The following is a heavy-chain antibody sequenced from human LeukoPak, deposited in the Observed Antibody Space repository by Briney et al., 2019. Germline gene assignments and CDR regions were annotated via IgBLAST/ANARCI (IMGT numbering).Heavy chain of an antibody. V-gene: IGHV3-49*04. D-gene: IGHD3-22*01. J-gene: IGHJ3*02. CDR3: TRSYNYDSSGYYYVRDAFDI. Sequence: GGSLRLSCAASGFTFSNYAMSWVRQAPGKGLEWVGFIRSKAYGGTTKNAASVKGRFTISRDDSRSIAYLQMNSLKTEDTAVYYCTRSYNYDSSGYYYVRDAFDIWGQGTMVTVSS. CDR2: IRSKAYGGTT. CDR1: GFTFSNYA.